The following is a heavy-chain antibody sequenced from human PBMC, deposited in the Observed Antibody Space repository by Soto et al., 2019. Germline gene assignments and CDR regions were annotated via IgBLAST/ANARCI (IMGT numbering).Heavy chain of an antibody. D-gene: IGHD3-22*01. CDR1: GYTFTSYA. CDR3: ARVPYYYDSSGYYYDY. V-gene: IGHV1-3*01. J-gene: IGHJ4*02. CDR2: INAGNGNT. Sequence: ASVKVSCKASGYTFTSYAMHWVRQAPGQRLEWMGWINAGNGNTKYSQKFQGRVTITRDTSASTAYMELSSLRSEDTAVYYCARVPYYYDSSGYYYDYWGQGTQVTVSS.